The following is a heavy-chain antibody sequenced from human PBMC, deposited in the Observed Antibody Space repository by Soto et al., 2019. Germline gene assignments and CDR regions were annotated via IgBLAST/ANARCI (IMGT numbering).Heavy chain of an antibody. CDR3: ARGGAWTPEGLGY. J-gene: IGHJ4*02. Sequence: QVQLVESGGGVVQPGRSLRLPCAPSGFTFTNFAMHWVRKAPAKGLEWMAVISSDVVNNYNAESVKGRFTISRDNSKNTLYLQMNSLRTEDTAVYYCARGGAWTPEGLGYWGQGTLVTVSS. D-gene: IGHD2-15*01. V-gene: IGHV3-30-3*01. CDR1: GFTFTNFA. CDR2: ISSDVVNN.